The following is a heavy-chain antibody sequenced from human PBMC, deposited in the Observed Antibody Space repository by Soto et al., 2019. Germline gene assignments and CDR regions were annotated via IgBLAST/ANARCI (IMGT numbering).Heavy chain of an antibody. CDR2: ISSSGSTI. CDR3: AGDEYSSSAGAH. V-gene: IGHV3-11*01. D-gene: IGHD6-6*01. J-gene: IGHJ1*01. CDR1: GFTFGDYY. Sequence: GGSLRLSCAASGFTFGDYYMSWIRQAPGKGLEWVSYISSSGSTIYYADSVKGRFTISRDNDKNSLYLQMNSLRAEDTAVYYCAGDEYSSSAGAHWGQRTLVTVSS.